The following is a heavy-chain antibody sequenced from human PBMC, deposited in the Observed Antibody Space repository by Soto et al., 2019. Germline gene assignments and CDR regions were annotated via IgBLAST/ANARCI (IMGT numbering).Heavy chain of an antibody. J-gene: IGHJ4*02. CDR2: IYSGGNT. V-gene: IGHV4-4*07. CDR1: GGSISQYY. Sequence: QVQLQESGPGLVKPSETLSLSCGVSGGSISQYYWSWIRQPAGKGLEWIGRIYSGGNTNYNPSLESRVTMSVATSNNHLSLKLSSMNAADTAVYYCARGPGGFGDFSLDYWGQGTLVTVSS. D-gene: IGHD3-10*01. CDR3: ARGPGGFGDFSLDY.